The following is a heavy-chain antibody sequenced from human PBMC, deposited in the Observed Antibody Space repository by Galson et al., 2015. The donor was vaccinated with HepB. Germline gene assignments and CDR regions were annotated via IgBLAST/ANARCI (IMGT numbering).Heavy chain of an antibody. CDR1: GYTFTSYY. CDR2: INPSGGST. J-gene: IGHJ3*02. V-gene: IGHV1-46*01. Sequence: SVKVSCKASGYTFTSYYMRWVRQAPGQGLEWMGIINPSGGSTSYAQKFQGRVTMTRDTSTSTVYMELSSLRSEDTAVYYCARGGRDGYNYDAFDIWGQGTMVTVSS. CDR3: ARGGRDGYNYDAFDI. D-gene: IGHD5-24*01.